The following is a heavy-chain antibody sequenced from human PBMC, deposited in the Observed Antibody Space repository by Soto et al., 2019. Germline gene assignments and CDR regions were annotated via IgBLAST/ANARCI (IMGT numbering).Heavy chain of an antibody. CDR3: ERVYYDSSGFYHEDH. V-gene: IGHV1-18*01. CDR2: ISADNGNT. D-gene: IGHD3-22*01. J-gene: IGHJ1*01. CDR1: GYSFINYL. Sequence: QVKLVQSGAEVKKPGASVMVSCQASGYSFINYLISWVRQAPGQGPEWVGWISADNGNTNYGQKFLGRVTMTTDTSTSTAYMDLRSLRSDDTAVYYCERVYYDSSGFYHEDHWGQGTLVTVSS.